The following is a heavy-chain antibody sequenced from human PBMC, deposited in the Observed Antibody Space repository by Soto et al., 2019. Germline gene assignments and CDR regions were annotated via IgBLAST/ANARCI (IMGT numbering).Heavy chain of an antibody. J-gene: IGHJ4*02. D-gene: IGHD6-19*01. CDR3: AKGGRQWLVTSDFNY. CDR1: GFTFSDCG. Sequence: SLRLSWAASGFTFSDCGMHWVRQAPGKGLEWVAVVSHDGRNTHYADSVKGRFTISRDSSKNTVSLEMTSLRAEDTAVYYCAKGGRQWLVTSDFNYWGQGALVTVSS. V-gene: IGHV3-30*18. CDR2: VSHDGRNT.